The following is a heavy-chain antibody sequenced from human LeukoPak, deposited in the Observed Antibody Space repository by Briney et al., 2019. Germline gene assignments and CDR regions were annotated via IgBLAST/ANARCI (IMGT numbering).Heavy chain of an antibody. J-gene: IGHJ4*02. V-gene: IGHV4-59*08. CDR1: GGSISSYY. D-gene: IGHD3-10*01. CDR2: IYYSGST. CDR3: ARAGVRAVGLALDY. Sequence: SETLSLTCTVSGGSISSYYWSWIRQPPGKGLEWIGYIYYSGSTNYDPSLKSRVTISVDTSKNQFSLKLSSVTAADTAVYYCARAGVRAVGLALDYWGQGTLVTVSS.